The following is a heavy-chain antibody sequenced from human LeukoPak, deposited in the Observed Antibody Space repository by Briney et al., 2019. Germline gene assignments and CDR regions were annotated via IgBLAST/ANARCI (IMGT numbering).Heavy chain of an antibody. V-gene: IGHV4-30-4*08. CDR3: ARVIVATSYYFDY. Sequence: SQTLSLTCTVSAGSITSSSSFWDWIRQPPGKGLEWIGYIYYSGSTYYNTSLKSRVTISVDTSKNQFSLKLSSVTAADTGVYYCARVIVATSYYFDYWGQGTLVTVS. CDR2: IYYSGST. J-gene: IGHJ4*02. CDR1: AGSITSSSSF. D-gene: IGHD5-12*01.